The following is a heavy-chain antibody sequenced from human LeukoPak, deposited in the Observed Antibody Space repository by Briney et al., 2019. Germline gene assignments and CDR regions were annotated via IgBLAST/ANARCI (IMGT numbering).Heavy chain of an antibody. D-gene: IGHD3-10*02. CDR2: ISSSGSTI. Sequence: GGSLRLSCAASGFTSSSYAMNWVRQAPGKGLEWVSYISSSGSTIYYADSVKGRFTISRDNAKNSLYLQMNSLSAEDTAVYYCAELGITMIGGVWGKGTTVTISS. J-gene: IGHJ6*04. CDR1: GFTSSSYA. CDR3: AELGITMIGGV. V-gene: IGHV3-48*03.